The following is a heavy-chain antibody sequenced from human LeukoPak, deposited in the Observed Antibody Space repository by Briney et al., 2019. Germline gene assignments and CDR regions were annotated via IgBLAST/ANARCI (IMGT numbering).Heavy chain of an antibody. Sequence: SETLSLTCTVSGGSISSYYWSWIRQPPGKGLEWIGYIYYSGSTNYNPSLKSRVTISVDTSKNQFSLKLTSVTAADTAVYYCARAIFGVWGQGTLVTVSS. CDR3: ARAIFGV. J-gene: IGHJ4*02. D-gene: IGHD3-3*01. V-gene: IGHV4-59*01. CDR2: IYYSGST. CDR1: GGSISSYY.